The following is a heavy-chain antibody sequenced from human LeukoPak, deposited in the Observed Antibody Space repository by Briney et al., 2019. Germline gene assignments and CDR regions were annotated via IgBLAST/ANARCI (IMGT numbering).Heavy chain of an antibody. CDR2: IIPIFGTA. CDR1: GGTFSSYA. V-gene: IGHV1-69*06. J-gene: IGHJ4*02. CDR3: ARGLYSSGWYYVDY. D-gene: IGHD6-19*01. Sequence: GAPVKVSCKASGGTFSSYAISWVRQAPGQGLEWMGGIIPIFGTANYAQKFQGRVTITADKSTSTAYMELSSLRSEDTAVYYCARGLYSSGWYYVDYWGQGTLVTVSS.